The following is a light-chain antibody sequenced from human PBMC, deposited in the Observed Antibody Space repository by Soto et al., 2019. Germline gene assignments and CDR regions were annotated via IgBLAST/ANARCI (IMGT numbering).Light chain of an antibody. Sequence: SYELTQPLSVSVALGQTARITCGGNNIGSKNVHWYQQKPGQAPVLVIYRVNNRPSGIPERFSCSTSGNTATLTISRAQAGDEADYYCQVWDSSTARVFGGGTKLTVL. CDR3: QVWDSSTARV. CDR2: RVN. CDR1: NIGSKN. J-gene: IGLJ3*02. V-gene: IGLV3-9*01.